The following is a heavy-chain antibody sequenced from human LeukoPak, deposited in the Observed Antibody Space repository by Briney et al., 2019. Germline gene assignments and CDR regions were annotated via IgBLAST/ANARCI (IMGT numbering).Heavy chain of an antibody. CDR2: INPNGGGT. Sequence: VASVKVSCKVSGYTFTGYYMHWVRQAPGQGLEWMGWINPNGGGTNYAQKFQGRVTMTRDTSISTAYMELSRLRSDDTAVYYCARTRGYSYGYSPYYGMDVWGQGTTVTVSS. D-gene: IGHD5-18*01. J-gene: IGHJ6*02. CDR3: ARTRGYSYGYSPYYGMDV. CDR1: GYTFTGYY. V-gene: IGHV1-2*02.